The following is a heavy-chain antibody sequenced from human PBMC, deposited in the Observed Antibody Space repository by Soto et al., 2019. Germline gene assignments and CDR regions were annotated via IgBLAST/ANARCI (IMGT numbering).Heavy chain of an antibody. Sequence: EVQLVESGGGLVQPGGSLRLSCAASGFTFSSYSMNWVRQAPGKGLEWVSSISSSSSYIYYADSVKGRFTISRDNANNALYLQMNSLRAEDTAVYYCARDLSIFGVGVGDYWGQGTLVTVSS. D-gene: IGHD3-3*01. V-gene: IGHV3-21*01. CDR1: GFTFSSYS. J-gene: IGHJ4*02. CDR2: ISSSSSYI. CDR3: ARDLSIFGVGVGDY.